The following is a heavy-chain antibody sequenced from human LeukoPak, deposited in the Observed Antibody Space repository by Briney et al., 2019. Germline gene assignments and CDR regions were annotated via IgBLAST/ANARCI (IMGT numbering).Heavy chain of an antibody. V-gene: IGHV4-4*02. CDR2: IYYSGST. Sequence: PSETLSLTCAVSGGSISSNNWWSWVRQPPGKGLEWIGSIYYSGSTYYNPSLKSRVTISVDTSKNQFSLKLSSVTAADTAVYYCARAILGFLEWSPPYYDYWGQGTLVTVSS. CDR3: ARAILGFLEWSPPYYDY. J-gene: IGHJ4*02. CDR1: GGSISSNNW. D-gene: IGHD3-3*01.